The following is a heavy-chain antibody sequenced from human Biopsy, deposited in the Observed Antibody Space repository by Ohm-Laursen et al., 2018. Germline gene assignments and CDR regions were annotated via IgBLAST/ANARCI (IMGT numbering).Heavy chain of an antibody. Sequence: ASVKVSCKASGYTFTGYYMHWVRQAPGQGLEWVGWISAYNGDTNFAQKFQGRLNMNTDTSTNTAYMELRSLTYDDTAVYYCARDHGSLDDYYYGIDVWGRGTTVTVSS. CDR1: GYTFTGYY. CDR3: ARDHGSLDDYYYGIDV. V-gene: IGHV1-18*04. J-gene: IGHJ6*02. CDR2: ISAYNGDT. D-gene: IGHD1-26*01.